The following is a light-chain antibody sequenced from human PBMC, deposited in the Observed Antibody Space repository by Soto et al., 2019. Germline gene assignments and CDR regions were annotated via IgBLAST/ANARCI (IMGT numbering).Light chain of an antibody. CDR2: YKSDSDK. V-gene: IGLV5-45*03. J-gene: IGLJ2*01. CDR3: MIWHNSAVV. Sequence: QLLLTQPSFLSESPGASGSLTYTLRSSINVGTYRIYWYQQKPGSPPQYLLRYKSDSDKQQGSGVPSRFSGSKDASANAGILLISGLQSEDEADYYCMIWHNSAVVFGGGTKLTVL. CDR1: SSINVGTYR.